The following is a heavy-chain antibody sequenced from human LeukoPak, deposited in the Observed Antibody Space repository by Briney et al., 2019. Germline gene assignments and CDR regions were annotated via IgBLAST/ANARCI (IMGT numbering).Heavy chain of an antibody. J-gene: IGHJ5*02. Sequence: SGGSLRLSCAASGFTFNVYWMSWVRQAPGKGLEWVANIKGDGSAQYYVGSVKGRFTISRDNAKNSLNLQMNSLRAEDTAVYYGATSPIAPGNHWGQGTLVTVSS. CDR1: GFTFNVYW. V-gene: IGHV3-7*01. CDR3: ATSPIAPGNH. CDR2: IKGDGSAQ. D-gene: IGHD2-2*01.